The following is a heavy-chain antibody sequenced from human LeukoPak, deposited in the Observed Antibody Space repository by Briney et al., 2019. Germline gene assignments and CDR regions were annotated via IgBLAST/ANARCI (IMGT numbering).Heavy chain of an antibody. J-gene: IGHJ3*02. Sequence: PAGRSLRLSCAASGFTFDDYAMHWVRHAPGKGLEWVSGISWNSGSIDYADSVKGRFTISRDNAKNSLYLQMNSLRAEDTALYYCAKGKVGATFDAFDIWGQGTMVTVSS. CDR1: GFTFDDYA. CDR2: ISWNSGSI. V-gene: IGHV3-9*01. CDR3: AKGKVGATFDAFDI. D-gene: IGHD1-26*01.